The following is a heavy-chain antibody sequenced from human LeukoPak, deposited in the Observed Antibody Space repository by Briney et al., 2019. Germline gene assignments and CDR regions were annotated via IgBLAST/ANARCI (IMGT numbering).Heavy chain of an antibody. CDR3: AGSGYSSSSRGYYYYYYYMDV. J-gene: IGHJ6*03. Sequence: SVKVSCKASGGTFSSYAISWVRQAPGQGLEWMGGIIPIFGTANYAQKFQGRVMITTDESTSTAYMELSSLRSENTAVYYCAGSGYSSSSRGYYYYYYYMDVWGKGTTVTVSS. D-gene: IGHD6-6*01. V-gene: IGHV1-69*05. CDR1: GGTFSSYA. CDR2: IIPIFGTA.